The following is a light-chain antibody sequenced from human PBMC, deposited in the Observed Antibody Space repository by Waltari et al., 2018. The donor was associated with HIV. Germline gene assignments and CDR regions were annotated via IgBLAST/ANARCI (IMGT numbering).Light chain of an antibody. CDR2: WAS. J-gene: IGKJ4*01. Sequence: DMVMPQSPASLAVSRAERATTNARSTQSGFHSSNNKNYLTWYQQKPGQPPKLLLYWASTRESGVPDRFSGSGSGTDFTLTISRLQAEDVAVYYCQQYYNAPRTFGQGTKVEI. CDR3: QQYYNAPRT. CDR1: QSGFHSSNNKNY. V-gene: IGKV4-1*01.